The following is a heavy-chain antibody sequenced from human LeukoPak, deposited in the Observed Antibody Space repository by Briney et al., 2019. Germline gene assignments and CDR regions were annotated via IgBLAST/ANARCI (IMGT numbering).Heavy chain of an antibody. CDR1: GGSFRGYY. Sequence: SETLSLTCTVYGGSFRGYYWSWIRQPPGKGLEWIGEINNSGSTNYNPSLKSRVTISVDTSKNQFSLKLSSVTAADTAVYYCARDGDYYGSGGAFDIWGQGTMVTVSS. V-gene: IGHV4-34*09. J-gene: IGHJ3*02. CDR2: INNSGST. CDR3: ARDGDYYGSGGAFDI. D-gene: IGHD3-10*01.